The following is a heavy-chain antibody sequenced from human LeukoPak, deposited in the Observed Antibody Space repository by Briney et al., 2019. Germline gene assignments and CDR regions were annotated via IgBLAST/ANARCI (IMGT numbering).Heavy chain of an antibody. CDR2: IHSTSSPI. V-gene: IGHV3-48*02. D-gene: IGHD2-8*01. J-gene: IGHJ4*02. CDR1: GFTFSSHP. Sequence: GGSLRLSCEASGFTFSSHPIHWVRQAPGKGLEWVSYIHSTSSPIYYADSVKGRLTISRDSAKNSIYLQMNSLRDEDTAVYYCARDRRNGELDYWSQGTVVTVSS. CDR3: ARDRRNGELDY.